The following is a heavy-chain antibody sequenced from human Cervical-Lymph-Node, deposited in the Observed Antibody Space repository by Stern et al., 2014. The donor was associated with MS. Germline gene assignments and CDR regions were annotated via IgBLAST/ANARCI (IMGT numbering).Heavy chain of an antibody. CDR3: AREADPHSGTFDF. CDR1: GGSFSMYA. Sequence: VQLLESGAEVKKPGSSVKLSCKASGGSFSMYAVSWLRQAPGQGPEWMGQITPMFAIANYAQQFQGRVTITADESTSTVYMEMYSLNSGDTAVYYCAREADPHSGTFDFWGQGTLVTVSS. J-gene: IGHJ4*02. V-gene: IGHV1-69*01. D-gene: IGHD1-14*01. CDR2: ITPMFAIA.